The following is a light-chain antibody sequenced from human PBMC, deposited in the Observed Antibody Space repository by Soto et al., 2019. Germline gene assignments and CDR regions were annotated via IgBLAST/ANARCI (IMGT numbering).Light chain of an antibody. V-gene: IGKV1-27*01. CDR2: AAS. Sequence: IQSTQSPSSLSASVGDRVTITCRASQGIRNYLAWYQQKPGKVPKLLIYAASTLQSGVPSRFSGSGSGTDFTLTISSLQPEDVATYHCQKYNSAPWTFGQGAKVDI. CDR1: QGIRNY. CDR3: QKYNSAPWT. J-gene: IGKJ1*01.